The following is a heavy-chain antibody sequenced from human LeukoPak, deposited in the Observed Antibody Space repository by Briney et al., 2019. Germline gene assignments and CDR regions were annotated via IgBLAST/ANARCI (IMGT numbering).Heavy chain of an antibody. CDR1: GGSFSGYY. CDR2: INHSGTT. J-gene: IGHJ4*02. Sequence: SETLSLTCAVYGGSFSGYYWSWIRQPPGKGLEWIGEINHSGTTNYNPSLKSRVTISVDTSKNQFFLKLTSVTAADTAVYYCARGPQSRFDYWGQGTLVTVSS. V-gene: IGHV4-34*01. CDR3: ARGPQSRFDY.